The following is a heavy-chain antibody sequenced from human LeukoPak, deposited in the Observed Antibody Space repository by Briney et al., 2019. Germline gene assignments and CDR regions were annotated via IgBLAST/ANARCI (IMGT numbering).Heavy chain of an antibody. CDR3: AKDIGCGGDCYYYYYYGMDV. CDR2: ISYDGSNK. D-gene: IGHD2-21*02. J-gene: IGHJ6*02. CDR1: GFTFSSYA. V-gene: IGHV3-30-3*01. Sequence: GRTLRLSCEASGFTFSSYAMHWVRQAPGKGLEWVAVISYDGSNKYYADSVKGRFTISRDNAKNSLYLQMNSLRAEDTALYYCAKDIGCGGDCYYYYYYGMDVWGQGTTVTVSS.